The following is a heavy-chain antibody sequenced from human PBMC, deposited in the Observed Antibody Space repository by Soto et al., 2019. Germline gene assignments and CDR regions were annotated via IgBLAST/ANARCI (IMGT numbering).Heavy chain of an antibody. Sequence: GGSLRLSCAASGFTFSSYAMSWVRQAPGKGLEWVSAISGSGGSTYYADSVKDRFTISRDNSKNTLYPQMNSLRAEDTAVYYCAKIRMVVAATTFDYWGQGTLVTVSS. CDR2: ISGSGGST. D-gene: IGHD2-15*01. CDR1: GFTFSSYA. CDR3: AKIRMVVAATTFDY. J-gene: IGHJ4*02. V-gene: IGHV3-23*01.